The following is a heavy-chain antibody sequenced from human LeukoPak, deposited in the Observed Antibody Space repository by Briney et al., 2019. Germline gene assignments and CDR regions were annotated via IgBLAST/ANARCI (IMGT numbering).Heavy chain of an antibody. Sequence: SETLSLTCTVSGGSISSYYWSWIRQPPGKGLEWIGYIYYSGSTNYNPSLKSRVTISVDTSKNQFSLKLSSVTAADTAVYYCASQSGYSVYDDFDYWGQGTLVTVSS. CDR1: GGSISSYY. CDR2: IYYSGST. D-gene: IGHD5/OR15-5a*01. CDR3: ASQSGYSVYDDFDY. J-gene: IGHJ4*02. V-gene: IGHV4-59*08.